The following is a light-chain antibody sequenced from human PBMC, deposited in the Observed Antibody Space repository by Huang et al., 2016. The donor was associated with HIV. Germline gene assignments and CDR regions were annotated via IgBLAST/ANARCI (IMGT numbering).Light chain of an antibody. CDR1: LSISSW. V-gene: IGKV1-5*03. CDR2: KAS. Sequence: DIQMTQSPSTLSASVGDRVTITCRASLSISSWLAWYQQKPGKAPKLLIYKASSLESGVPSRFSGSGSWTEFTLTISSLQPDEFATYYCQQYTTYFPTFGQGTKLEIK. J-gene: IGKJ2*01. CDR3: QQYTTYFPT.